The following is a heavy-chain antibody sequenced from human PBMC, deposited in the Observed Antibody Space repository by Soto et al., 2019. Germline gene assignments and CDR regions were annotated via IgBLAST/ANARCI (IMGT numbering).Heavy chain of an antibody. J-gene: IGHJ4*02. D-gene: IGHD6-19*01. CDR1: GFTFSDYA. V-gene: IGHV3-30*18. CDR2: VSHDGRNA. CDR3: AKGGRQWLVTSDFNY. Sequence: VQLVESGGGVVQPGRSLRLSCATSGFTFSDYAIHWVRQAPGKGLEWVAVVSHDGRNAHYADSVKRRFTIYRDSYKKTFSLEITSLRGEDTTVYYCAKGGRQWLVTSDFNYWGEGALVTVSS.